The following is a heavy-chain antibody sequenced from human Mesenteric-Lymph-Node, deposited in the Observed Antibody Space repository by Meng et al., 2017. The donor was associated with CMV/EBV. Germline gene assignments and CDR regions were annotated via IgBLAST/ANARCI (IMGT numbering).Heavy chain of an antibody. CDR3: ARAGLRFLEWLSPFDY. CDR2: IFGDESGA. Sequence: GESLKISCAASGFTFSIYAMNWVRQAPGKGLEWVSVIFGDESGAFYADSVKGRFTISRDNSKNTLYLQMNSLRAEDTAVYYCARAGLRFLEWLSPFDYWGQGTLVTVSS. D-gene: IGHD3-3*01. CDR1: GFTFSIYA. V-gene: IGHV3-23*03. J-gene: IGHJ4*02.